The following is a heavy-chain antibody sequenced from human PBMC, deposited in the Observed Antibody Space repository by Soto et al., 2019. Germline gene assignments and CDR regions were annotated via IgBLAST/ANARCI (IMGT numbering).Heavy chain of an antibody. J-gene: IGHJ3*02. CDR1: GFTCRSYD. D-gene: IGHD2-8*02. Sequence: VGSLRLSCAASGFTCRSYDMSWVRQAPGKGLEWVSTILVRGSTHYPDSLKGRFTISRDNSKNTLFLQMNSLTAGDTAVYYCAKATATGGGAFDICGQGTMVTVSS. CDR2: ILVRGST. V-gene: IGHV3-23*01. CDR3: AKATATGGGAFDI.